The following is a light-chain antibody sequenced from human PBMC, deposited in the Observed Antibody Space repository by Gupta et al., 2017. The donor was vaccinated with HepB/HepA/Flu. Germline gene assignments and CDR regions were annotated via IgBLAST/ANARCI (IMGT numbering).Light chain of an antibody. Sequence: SYILTQPPSVSVAPGRTARITCGGNNIGTKSVHWYQQRPGQAPLVVIYEDTNRPSGIPERISGSNSGNTATLTISRVEAGDEADYYCQVWDTRTDHPVVFGVGTKLT. CDR1: NIGTKS. CDR2: EDT. J-gene: IGLJ2*01. V-gene: IGLV3-21*03. CDR3: QVWDTRTDHPVV.